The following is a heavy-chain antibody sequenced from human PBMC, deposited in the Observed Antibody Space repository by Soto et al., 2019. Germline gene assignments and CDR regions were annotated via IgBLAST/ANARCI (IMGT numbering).Heavy chain of an antibody. Sequence: GGSLRLSCAASGFTFSSYWMSWVRQAPGKGLEWVANIKQDGSGKYFVDSVKGRFTISRDNAKNSLYLQMNSLRAEDTAVYYCARSPAARRGYFDYWGQGTLVTVSS. J-gene: IGHJ4*02. V-gene: IGHV3-7*01. CDR1: GFTFSSYW. CDR3: ARSPAARRGYFDY. D-gene: IGHD6-6*01. CDR2: IKQDGSGK.